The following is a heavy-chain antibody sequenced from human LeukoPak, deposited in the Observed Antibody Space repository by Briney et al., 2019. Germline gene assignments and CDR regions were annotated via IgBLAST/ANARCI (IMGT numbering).Heavy chain of an antibody. CDR1: GFTVSDNY. Sequence: PGGSLRLSCAASGFTVSDNYMSWVRQAPGKGLVWVSRISGDEIWTSYADSVKGRFIISRDNAKDTLYLQMNSLRTEDTAVYYCAREYNSGPKQTDAFDIWGQGTMVTVSS. CDR2: ISGDEIWT. CDR3: AREYNSGPKQTDAFDI. V-gene: IGHV3-74*01. J-gene: IGHJ3*02. D-gene: IGHD3-22*01.